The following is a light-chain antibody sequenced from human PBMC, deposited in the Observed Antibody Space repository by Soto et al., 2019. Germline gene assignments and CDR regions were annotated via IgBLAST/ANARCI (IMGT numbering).Light chain of an antibody. J-gene: IGKJ1*01. CDR2: RAS. Sequence: DTVLTQSPDSLAVSLGEKATINCKSSRSVLYSSSNKNYLAWYQQKRGKPPKXLIYRASARESGVPERFSGSGSGTDFTLTISSLQAEDVEVYYCQQYYSNPWTFGQGTKVDIK. CDR3: QQYYSNPWT. CDR1: RSVLYSSSNKNY. V-gene: IGKV4-1*01.